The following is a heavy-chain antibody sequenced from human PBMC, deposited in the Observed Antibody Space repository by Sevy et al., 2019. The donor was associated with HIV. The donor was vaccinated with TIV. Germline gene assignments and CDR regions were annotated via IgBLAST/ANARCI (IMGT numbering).Heavy chain of an antibody. CDR3: ARDVAFTTEYSYGMDV. J-gene: IGHJ6*02. D-gene: IGHD4-17*01. CDR1: GFMFSSYS. Sequence: GGSLRLSCAASGFMFSSYSVHWVRQAPGKGLEWVAVISYAGSNKYHADSVKGRFTISRDNSKNTLYLQMNSLRAEDTTVYYCARDVAFTTEYSYGMDVWGQGTTVTVSS. CDR2: ISYAGSNK. V-gene: IGHV3-30-3*01.